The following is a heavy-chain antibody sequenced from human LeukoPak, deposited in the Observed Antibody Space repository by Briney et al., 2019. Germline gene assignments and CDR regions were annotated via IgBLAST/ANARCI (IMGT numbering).Heavy chain of an antibody. CDR1: GFTLSSYD. J-gene: IGHJ4*02. CDR3: ARGIAAGFDY. CDR2: IGTAGDT. V-gene: IGHV3-13*01. Sequence: GGSLRLSCAASGFTLSSYDMHWVRQATGKGLEWFSAIGTAGDTYYPGSVKGRFTISRENAKNSLYLQMSSLRAGDTAVYYCARGIAAGFDYWGQGTLVTVSS. D-gene: IGHD6-13*01.